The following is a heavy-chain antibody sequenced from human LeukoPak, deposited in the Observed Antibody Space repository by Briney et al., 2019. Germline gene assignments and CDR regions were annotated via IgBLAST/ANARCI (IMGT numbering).Heavy chain of an antibody. CDR1: GYIFDIYA. V-gene: IGHV7-4-1*02. J-gene: IGHJ3*02. Sequence: ASVKVSCKASGYIFDIYALIWVRQAPGQGLELMGWINTNTGNPTYAQGFTGRFVFSLDTSVSTAYLQISSLKAEDTAVYYCAREGYYDSSGYQGDDAFDIWGQGTMVTVSS. CDR2: INTNTGNP. CDR3: AREGYYDSSGYQGDDAFDI. D-gene: IGHD3-22*01.